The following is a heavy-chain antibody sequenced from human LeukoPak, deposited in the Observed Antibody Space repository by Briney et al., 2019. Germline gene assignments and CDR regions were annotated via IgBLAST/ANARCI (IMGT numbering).Heavy chain of an antibody. V-gene: IGHV1-46*01. CDR1: GYTFTSYY. CDR3: ARVAAEVVGVPGAIGFGWLRRDYYYMDV. D-gene: IGHD2-2*02. J-gene: IGHJ6*03. CDR2: INPSGGST. Sequence: ASVKVTCKAPGYTFTSYYMHWVRQAPGEGLEWMGIINPSGGSTSYAQKFQGRVTMTRDMSTSTVYMELSSLRSEDTAVYYCARVAAEVVGVPGAIGFGWLRRDYYYMDVWGKGTTVIVSS.